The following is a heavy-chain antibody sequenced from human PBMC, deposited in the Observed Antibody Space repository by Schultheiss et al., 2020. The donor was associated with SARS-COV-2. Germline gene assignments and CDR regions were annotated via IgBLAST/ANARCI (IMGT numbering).Heavy chain of an antibody. V-gene: IGHV1-2*04. CDR3: AWDLPAATGWFDP. D-gene: IGHD2-2*01. CDR2: INPNSGGT. CDR1: GGTFSSYA. Sequence: ASVKVSCKASGGTFSSYAISWVRQAPGQGLEWMGWINPNSGGTNYAQKFQGWVTMTRDTSISTAYMELSRLRSDDTAVYYCAWDLPAATGWFDPWGQGTLVTVSS. J-gene: IGHJ5*02.